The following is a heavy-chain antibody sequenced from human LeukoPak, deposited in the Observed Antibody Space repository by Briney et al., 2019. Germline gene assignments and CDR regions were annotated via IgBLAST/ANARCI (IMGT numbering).Heavy chain of an antibody. J-gene: IGHJ4*02. CDR3: ASRKLGNDY. Sequence: SETLSLTCTISGGSVSDYYWSWIRQSPGKGLEWIGYIYHTGRTSYSPSLKSRVTISADTSQNQFSLKLSSVTAADTAVYYCASRKLGNDYWGQGTLVTVSS. CDR1: GGSVSDYY. V-gene: IGHV4-59*02. CDR2: IYHTGRT. D-gene: IGHD7-27*01.